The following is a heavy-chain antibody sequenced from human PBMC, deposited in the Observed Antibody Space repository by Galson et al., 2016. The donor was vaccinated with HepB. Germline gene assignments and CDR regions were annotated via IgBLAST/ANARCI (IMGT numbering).Heavy chain of an antibody. CDR3: SKHPLAFGSGSYCLDS. J-gene: IGHJ4*02. CDR2: ISYDGSHE. V-gene: IGHV3-30*18. Sequence: LRLSCAASGFSFTSYDMHWVRQAPGQGLEWVAVISYDGSHEFYRDSVKGRFTISRDNSKNIMYLQLNSLRPDDSDIYYLSKHPLAFGSGSYCLDSWGQGTLVTVSS. CDR1: GFSFTSYD. D-gene: IGHD3-10*01.